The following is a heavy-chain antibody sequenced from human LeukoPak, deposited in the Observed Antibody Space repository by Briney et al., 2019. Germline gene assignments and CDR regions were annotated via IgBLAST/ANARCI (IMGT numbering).Heavy chain of an antibody. D-gene: IGHD4-17*01. CDR3: ARAHSYGDPNYYYGMDV. Sequence: SETLSHTCTVSGGSISSYYWSWIRQPPGKGLEWIGYIYYSGSTNYNPSLKSRVTISVDTSKNQFSLKLSSVTAADTAVYYCARAHSYGDPNYYYGMDVWGQGTTVTVSS. V-gene: IGHV4-59*01. CDR1: GGSISSYY. CDR2: IYYSGST. J-gene: IGHJ6*02.